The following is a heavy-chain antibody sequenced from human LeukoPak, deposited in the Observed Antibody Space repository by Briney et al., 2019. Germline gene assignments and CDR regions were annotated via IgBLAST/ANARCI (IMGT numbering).Heavy chain of an antibody. CDR2: IIDSGNSI. CDR1: GGTFSSCA. D-gene: IGHD1-26*01. J-gene: IGHJ4*02. CDR3: AKDPIFSGSYGVFDS. Sequence: SCKASGGTFSSCAMSWVRQAPGKGLEWVSTIIDSGNSIYYADSVEGRFTISRDNSKNTLYLQMNSLRAGDTAVYYCAKDPIFSGSYGVFDSWGQGTLVTVSS. V-gene: IGHV3-23*01.